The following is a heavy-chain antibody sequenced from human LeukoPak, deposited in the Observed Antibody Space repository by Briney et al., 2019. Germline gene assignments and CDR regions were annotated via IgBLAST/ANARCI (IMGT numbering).Heavy chain of an antibody. J-gene: IGHJ4*02. CDR3: ARQLTAYDGGY. CDR2: ISSSSSTI. D-gene: IGHD1-14*01. Sequence: GGSLRLSCAASRFTFNSYGMNWARQAPGKGLEGVSYISSSSSTIYYADSVKGRPTISRDNAKNSLYLQMNSLRADDTAVYYCARQLTAYDGGYWGQGTLVTVSS. CDR1: RFTFNSYG. V-gene: IGHV3-48*01.